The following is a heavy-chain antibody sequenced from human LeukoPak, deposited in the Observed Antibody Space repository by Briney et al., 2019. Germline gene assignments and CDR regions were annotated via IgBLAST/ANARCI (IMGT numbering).Heavy chain of an antibody. Sequence: PGGSLRLSCAASGFTLSSYAMSWVRQAPGKGLEWVSVISGSGSRTSYADSVKGRFTISRDNSKNTLYLQMNSLRADDTAVYYCARDGRNYYDRSGYYSALAYWGQGTLVTVSS. CDR3: ARDGRNYYDRSGYYSALAY. V-gene: IGHV3-23*01. CDR1: GFTLSSYA. D-gene: IGHD3-22*01. J-gene: IGHJ4*02. CDR2: ISGSGSRT.